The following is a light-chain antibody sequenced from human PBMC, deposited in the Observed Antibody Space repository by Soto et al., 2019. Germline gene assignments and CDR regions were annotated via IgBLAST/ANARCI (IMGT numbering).Light chain of an antibody. J-gene: IGLJ1*01. CDR2: EVS. CDR1: ISDFGGYNY. CDR3: SSYAGSNNNYV. Sequence: QSVLTQPPSASGSPGQSVTISCTGAISDFGGYNYVSWCQQHPGKAPKLMIYEVSNRPSGVPDRFSGSKSGNTASLTVSGLQAEDEADYYCSSYAGSNNNYVFGTGTKVTVL. V-gene: IGLV2-8*01.